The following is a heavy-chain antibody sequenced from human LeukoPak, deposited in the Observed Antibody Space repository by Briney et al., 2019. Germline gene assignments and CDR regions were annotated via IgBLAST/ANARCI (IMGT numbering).Heavy chain of an antibody. D-gene: IGHD3-10*01. V-gene: IGHV3-30-3*01. CDR1: GFTFSSYA. J-gene: IGHJ3*02. CDR2: ISYDGSNK. Sequence: GSLRLSCAASGFTFSSYAMHWVRQAPGKGLEWVAVISYDGSNKYYADSVKGRFTISRDNSKYTLYLQMNSLRAEDTAVYYCAREYDTMVRGVGDAFDIWGQGTMVTVSS. CDR3: AREYDTMVRGVGDAFDI.